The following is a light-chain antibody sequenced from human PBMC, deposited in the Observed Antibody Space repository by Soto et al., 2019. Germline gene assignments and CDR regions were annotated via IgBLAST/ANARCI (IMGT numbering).Light chain of an antibody. CDR1: SSDVGAYNY. V-gene: IGLV2-14*01. CDR3: SSFTSRHTYV. Sequence: QSALAQPASVSGSPGQSIAISCTGTSSDVGAYNYVSWYQQNPGKAPKLLIYDVRYRPSGVSNRFSCSKSGNTAYLLISGLQAEDEADYYCSSFTSRHTYVFGSGTKVTVL. J-gene: IGLJ1*01. CDR2: DVR.